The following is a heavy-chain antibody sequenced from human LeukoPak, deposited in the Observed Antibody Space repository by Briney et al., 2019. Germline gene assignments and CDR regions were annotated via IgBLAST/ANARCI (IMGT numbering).Heavy chain of an antibody. D-gene: IGHD2-2*01. Sequence: GGSLRLSCAASGFTVNSNYWSWVRQAPGKGLEWVSVIYSGGTTYYADSVKGRFTFSRDNSKNMLHLQMNSLRAEDTAVYYCAKDRCSSTSCQYDFDYWGQGTLVTVSS. V-gene: IGHV3-53*01. CDR2: IYSGGTT. CDR1: GFTVNSNY. CDR3: AKDRCSSTSCQYDFDY. J-gene: IGHJ4*02.